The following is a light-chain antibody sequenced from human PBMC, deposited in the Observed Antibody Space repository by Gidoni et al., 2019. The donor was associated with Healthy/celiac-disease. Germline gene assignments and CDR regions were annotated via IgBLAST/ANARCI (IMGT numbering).Light chain of an antibody. CDR1: QSISSY. CDR2: AAS. Sequence: DIKVTQSPSSLSASVGDRVTITCRASQSISSYLNWYQQKPGKSPKLLIYAASSLQSGVPSRFSGSGSGTDFTLTISSLQPEDFVTYYCQQSYSTLWTFGQGTKVEIK. CDR3: QQSYSTLWT. J-gene: IGKJ1*01. V-gene: IGKV1-39*01.